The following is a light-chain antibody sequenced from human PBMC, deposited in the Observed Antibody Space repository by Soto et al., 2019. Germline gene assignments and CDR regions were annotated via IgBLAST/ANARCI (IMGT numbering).Light chain of an antibody. Sequence: EIVLTQSPGTLSLSPGERATLSCRASQSVSRSYLAWYQQKPGRAPRLLIYGASSRATGIPDRFSGSGSGTDFTLTISKLEPEDSAVYYCQQYDGSPPFTFGPGTKVDIK. CDR2: GAS. CDR1: QSVSRSY. V-gene: IGKV3-20*01. CDR3: QQYDGSPPFT. J-gene: IGKJ3*01.